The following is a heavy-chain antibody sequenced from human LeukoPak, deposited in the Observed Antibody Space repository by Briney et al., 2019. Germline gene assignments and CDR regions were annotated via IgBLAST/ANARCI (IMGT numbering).Heavy chain of an antibody. Sequence: GGSLRLSCAASGLTFSSYAMSWVRQAPGKGLEWVSAISGSGGSTYYADSVKGRFTISRDNSKNTLYLQMNSLRAEDTAVYYCAKFKGSWRYYFDYWGQGTLVTVSS. V-gene: IGHV3-23*01. CDR1: GLTFSSYA. D-gene: IGHD6-13*01. J-gene: IGHJ4*02. CDR2: ISGSGGST. CDR3: AKFKGSWRYYFDY.